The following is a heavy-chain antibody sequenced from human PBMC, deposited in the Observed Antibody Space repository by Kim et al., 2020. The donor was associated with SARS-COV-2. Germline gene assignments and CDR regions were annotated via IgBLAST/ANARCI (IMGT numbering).Heavy chain of an antibody. D-gene: IGHD5-12*01. Sequence: YKPAYGKGRLNTSKDNSKNTVYLQMNGLGANDTAVYYCAKDRLREGDDFDYWGQGTLVTVSS. J-gene: IGHJ4*02. V-gene: IGHV3-30*02. CDR3: AKDRLREGDDFDY.